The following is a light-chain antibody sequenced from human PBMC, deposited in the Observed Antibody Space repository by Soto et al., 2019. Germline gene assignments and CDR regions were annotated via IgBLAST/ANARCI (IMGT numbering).Light chain of an antibody. CDR3: QSYDSSLSYWV. CDR1: SSNIGAGYD. V-gene: IGLV1-40*01. Sequence: QAVVTQPPSVSGALGQRVTISCTGSSSNIGAGYDVHWYQQLPGTAPKLLVSGNTNRPSGVPDRFSGSKSGTSASLAITGLQAEDEADYYCQSYDSSLSYWVFGGGTKLTVL. J-gene: IGLJ3*02. CDR2: GNT.